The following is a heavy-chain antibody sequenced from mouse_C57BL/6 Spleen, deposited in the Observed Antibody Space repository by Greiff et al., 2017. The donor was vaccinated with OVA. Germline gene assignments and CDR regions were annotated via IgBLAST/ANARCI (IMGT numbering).Heavy chain of an antibody. Sequence: VQLQQSGPELVKPGDSVKISCKASGYSFTGYFMNWVMQSHGKSLEWIGRINPYNGDTFYNQKFKGKATLTVDKSSSTAHMELRSLTSEDSAVYYCARWNYYGSIDYWGQGTTLTVSS. V-gene: IGHV1-20*01. CDR1: GYSFTGYF. CDR3: ARWNYYGSIDY. J-gene: IGHJ2*01. D-gene: IGHD1-1*01. CDR2: INPYNGDT.